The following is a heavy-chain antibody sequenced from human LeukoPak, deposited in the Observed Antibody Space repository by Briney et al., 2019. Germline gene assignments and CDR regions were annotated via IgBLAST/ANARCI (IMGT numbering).Heavy chain of an antibody. V-gene: IGHV3-33*08. D-gene: IGHD3-22*01. CDR1: GFTFSNYG. Sequence: GGSLRLSCAVSGFTFSNYGMHWVRQAPGKGLEWVAVIWYDGSNKYYADSVKGRFTISRDNSKNTLYLQMNSLRAEDTAVYYRARGSGYKYYFDYWGQGTLVTVSS. CDR2: IWYDGSNK. J-gene: IGHJ4*02. CDR3: ARGSGYKYYFDY.